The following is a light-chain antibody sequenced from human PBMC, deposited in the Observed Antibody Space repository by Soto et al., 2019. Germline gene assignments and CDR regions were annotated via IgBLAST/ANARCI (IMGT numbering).Light chain of an antibody. CDR3: QQYGSSPLT. CDR1: QSVSNSY. V-gene: IGKV3-20*01. J-gene: IGKJ4*01. Sequence: EIVLTQSTGTLSLSPGERATLSCRASQSVSNSYLAWYQQKPGQAPRLLISGASSRATGIPDRFSGSGSGTDFTLTISRLEPEDFAVYYCQQYGSSPLTFGGVTKVEIK. CDR2: GAS.